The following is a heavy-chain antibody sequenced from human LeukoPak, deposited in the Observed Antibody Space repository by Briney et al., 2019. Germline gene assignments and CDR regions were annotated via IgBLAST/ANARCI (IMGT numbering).Heavy chain of an antibody. CDR3: ARGGLVRGSLNSLTGFDF. V-gene: IGHV1-2*02. CDR1: GYTFTGYH. Sequence: ASVKVSCKASGYTFTGYHMHWVRQAPGQGLEWMGWINPNSGGTNYAQKFQGRVTMTRDTSISTAYMELSRLRSDDTAVYYCARGGLVRGSLNSLTGFDFWGQGTMVTVSS. J-gene: IGHJ3*01. D-gene: IGHD3-10*01. CDR2: INPNSGGT.